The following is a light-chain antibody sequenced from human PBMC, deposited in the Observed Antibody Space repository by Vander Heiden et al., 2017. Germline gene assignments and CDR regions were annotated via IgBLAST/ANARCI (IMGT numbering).Light chain of an antibody. V-gene: IGKV3-15*01. Sequence: EIVMTQSPATLSVSPGERATLSCRASQSVSSNLAWYQQKPGQTPRLLIYSASNRDTGIPARFSGSGSGTEFTLTISSLQSEDFAVYYCQQYNNWPRTFGHGIKVEI. CDR2: SAS. CDR1: QSVSSN. CDR3: QQYNNWPRT. J-gene: IGKJ1*01.